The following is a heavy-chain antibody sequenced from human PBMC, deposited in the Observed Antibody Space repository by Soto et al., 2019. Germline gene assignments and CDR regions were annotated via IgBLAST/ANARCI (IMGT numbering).Heavy chain of an antibody. V-gene: IGHV3-23*01. Sequence: EVQLLESGGGLVQPGGSLRLSCAASGFTFSNYAMNWVRQAPGKGLEWVSIISGSNNRTYYADSVKGRVTISRDNSQNTLYLQMNSLRADDTAIYYCASYTMIVVITAWGQGTLVTVSS. CDR1: GFTFSNYA. D-gene: IGHD3-22*01. J-gene: IGHJ5*02. CDR3: ASYTMIVVITA. CDR2: ISGSNNRT.